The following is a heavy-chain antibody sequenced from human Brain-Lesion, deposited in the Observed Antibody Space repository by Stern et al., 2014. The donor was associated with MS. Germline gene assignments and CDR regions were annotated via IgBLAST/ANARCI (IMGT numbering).Heavy chain of an antibody. CDR1: GGSLSDSSYY. CDR3: ATRTTMATRSYWYFDL. V-gene: IGHV4-39*01. CDR2: VYFSGST. Sequence: QVQLQESGPGLVKPSQTLSLTCTVSGGSLSDSSYYWGWIRQSPGKGLEWIGSVYFSGSTHYHPSLKSRVTISVDTSKNQFSLKVNSMTAADTAMYYCATRTTMATRSYWYFDLWGRGTLVTVSS. D-gene: IGHD4-23*01. J-gene: IGHJ2*01.